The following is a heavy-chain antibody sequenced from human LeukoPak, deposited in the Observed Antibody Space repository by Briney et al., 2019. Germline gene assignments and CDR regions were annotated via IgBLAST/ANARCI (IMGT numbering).Heavy chain of an antibody. CDR3: AKSGYNRFDY. CDR2: TSSSDAGT. J-gene: IGHJ4*02. CDR1: GFPLSSHA. D-gene: IGHD5-24*01. V-gene: IGHV3-23*01. Sequence: GGSLRLSCAASGFPLSSHAMSWVRQAPGKGLEWVSATSSSDAGTYYADSVKGRFTISRDNSKNTLYLQMNSLRAEDTAVYYCAKSGYNRFDYWGQGTLVTVSS.